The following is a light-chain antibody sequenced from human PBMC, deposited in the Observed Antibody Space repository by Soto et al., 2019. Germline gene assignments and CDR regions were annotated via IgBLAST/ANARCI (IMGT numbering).Light chain of an antibody. CDR3: QQYNNWPYT. V-gene: IGKV3D-15*01. Sequence: MVMTQSPATLSVSPGEKATLSCRASQSVSTKLAWYQQKPGQAPRLLIYGASTRATGIPARFSGSGSGTEFTLTFSSLQSEDFAFYYCQQYNNWPYTFGPGTRVDI. CDR1: QSVSTK. CDR2: GAS. J-gene: IGKJ3*01.